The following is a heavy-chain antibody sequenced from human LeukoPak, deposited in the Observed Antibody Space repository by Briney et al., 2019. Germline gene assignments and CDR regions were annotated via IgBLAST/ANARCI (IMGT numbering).Heavy chain of an antibody. D-gene: IGHD2-15*01. CDR2: ISDTGNT. CDR1: GFTLSSYA. Sequence: GTLRLSCAASGFTLSSYAMSWVRQAPGKGLEWVSAISDTGNTYHADSVKGRFTISRDSSKNTLFLQMNRLRPEDAAVYYCAKAPVTTCRGAFCYPFDYWGLGTLVTVSS. CDR3: AKAPVTTCRGAFCYPFDY. V-gene: IGHV3-23*01. J-gene: IGHJ4*02.